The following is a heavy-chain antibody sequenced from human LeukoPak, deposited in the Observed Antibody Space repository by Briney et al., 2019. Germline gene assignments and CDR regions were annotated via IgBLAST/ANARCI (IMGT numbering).Heavy chain of an antibody. CDR1: GYTFTSYN. CDR2: ISAYNGDT. J-gene: IGHJ6*03. Sequence: ASVKVSCKASGYTFTSYNFTWVRQAPGQGLEWMGWISAYNGDTNYAQRLQGRVTMTTDTSTSTAYMELRSLRSDDTAVYYCARGVSYYDILTGYPRGGNYYCYMDVWGKGTTVTISS. D-gene: IGHD3-9*01. CDR3: ARGVSYYDILTGYPRGGNYYCYMDV. V-gene: IGHV1-18*01.